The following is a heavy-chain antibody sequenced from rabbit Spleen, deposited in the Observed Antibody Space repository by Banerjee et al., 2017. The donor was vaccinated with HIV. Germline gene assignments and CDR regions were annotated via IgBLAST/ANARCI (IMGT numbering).Heavy chain of an antibody. CDR3: ARDTGSSFSTYGMDL. CDR1: GIDFSSPYW. V-gene: IGHV1S43*01. Sequence: QQHLEESGGGLVKPGGTLTLTCTASGIDFSSPYWIFWVRQAPGKGLEWIACVYSGSSGRTWYARCVNGRFPISRSTSLNTVDLQMTSLTAADTATYFCARDTGSSFSTYGMDLWGPGTLVTVS. J-gene: IGHJ6*01. D-gene: IGHD8-1*01. CDR2: VYSGSSGRT.